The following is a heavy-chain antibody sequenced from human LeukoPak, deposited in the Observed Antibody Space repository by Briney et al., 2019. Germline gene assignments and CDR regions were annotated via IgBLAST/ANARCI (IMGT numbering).Heavy chain of an antibody. J-gene: IGHJ4*02. Sequence: ASVKVSCKAYGGTFSSYAISWVRQAPGQGLEWMGGIIPIFGTANYAQKFQGRVTITADESTSTAYMELSSLRSEDTAVYYCAGGNYDFWSGNLDYWGQGALVTVSS. CDR2: IIPIFGTA. CDR3: AGGNYDFWSGNLDY. D-gene: IGHD3-3*01. V-gene: IGHV1-69*13. CDR1: GGTFSSYA.